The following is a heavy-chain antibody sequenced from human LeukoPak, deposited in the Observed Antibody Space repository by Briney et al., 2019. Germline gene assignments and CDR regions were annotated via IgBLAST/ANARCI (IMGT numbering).Heavy chain of an antibody. CDR1: GFTFSSYW. CDR3: ANPYCSGGSCTDY. Sequence: PGGSLRLSCAASGFTFSSYWMSWVRQAPGKGLEWVANIKQDGSEKYYVDSVKGRFTISRDNAKNTLYLQMNSLRAEDTAVYYCANPYCSGGSCTDYWGQGTLVTVSS. D-gene: IGHD2-15*01. J-gene: IGHJ4*02. V-gene: IGHV3-7*02. CDR2: IKQDGSEK.